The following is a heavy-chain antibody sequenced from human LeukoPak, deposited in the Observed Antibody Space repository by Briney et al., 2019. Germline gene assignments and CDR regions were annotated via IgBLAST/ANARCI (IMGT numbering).Heavy chain of an antibody. CDR2: ISYSGST. D-gene: IGHD6-19*01. CDR3: ARWSLHSSGWYFDY. Sequence: SETLSLTCIVSGDSISSYYWSWIRQPPGKGLEWIGYISYSGSTNYNPSLKSQVTISVDTSKNQFSLNLTSVTAADTAMYYCARWSLHSSGWYFDYWGQGTLVTVSS. V-gene: IGHV4-59*01. CDR1: GDSISSYY. J-gene: IGHJ4*02.